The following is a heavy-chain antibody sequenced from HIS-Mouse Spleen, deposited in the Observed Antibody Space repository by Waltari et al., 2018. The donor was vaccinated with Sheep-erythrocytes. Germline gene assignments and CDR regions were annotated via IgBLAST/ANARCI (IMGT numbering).Heavy chain of an antibody. CDR2: LYTCDSDT. J-gene: IGHJ3*02. CDR3: ARGPVLRFLEWLPTDAFDI. Sequence: EVQLVQSGAEVKKPGESLKISCKGSGYSFTSYWIGWVRQMPGKGLEWMGILYTCDSDTRYSPSFQGQVTISADKSISTAYLQWSSLKASDTAMYYCARGPVLRFLEWLPTDAFDIWGQGTMVTVSS. D-gene: IGHD3-3*01. V-gene: IGHV5-51*03. CDR1: GYSFTSYW.